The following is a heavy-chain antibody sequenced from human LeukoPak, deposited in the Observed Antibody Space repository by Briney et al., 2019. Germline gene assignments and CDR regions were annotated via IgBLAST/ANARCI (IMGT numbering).Heavy chain of an antibody. J-gene: IGHJ6*03. D-gene: IGHD3-22*01. CDR3: ARVTSMPVVGITEGVLYYMDV. Sequence: SGTLSLTCAVYNGSFIGHYWTWIRQPPGKGLEGIGEIKQSGSTTYNPSLKSRVSISVDTSKNQFSLKLTSVTAADTAVYYCARVTSMPVVGITEGVLYYMDVWGTGTTVTVSS. CDR2: IKQSGST. CDR1: NGSFIGHY. V-gene: IGHV4-34*01.